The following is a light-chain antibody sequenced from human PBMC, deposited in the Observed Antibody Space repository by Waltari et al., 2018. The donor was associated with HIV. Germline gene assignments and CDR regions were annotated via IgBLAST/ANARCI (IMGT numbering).Light chain of an antibody. CDR2: RNN. Sequence: QSVLTPPPSASGTPGQRVTTRCSGSSFNIGSNFVYWYQQRPGAAPKLLIYRNNQRPSGVPDRFSGSKSGTSASLAISGLRSEDEADYYCAAWDDSLSGFYVVGTGTKVTVL. V-gene: IGLV1-47*01. J-gene: IGLJ1*01. CDR3: AAWDDSLSGFYV. CDR1: SFNIGSNF.